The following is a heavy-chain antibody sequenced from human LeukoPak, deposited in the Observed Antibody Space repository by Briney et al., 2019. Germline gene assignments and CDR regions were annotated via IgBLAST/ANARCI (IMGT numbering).Heavy chain of an antibody. CDR3: ARDAMQQLAKPNYYYYYMDV. CDR2: IKQDGREK. CDR1: RFTFSTYW. D-gene: IGHD6-13*01. Sequence: GGSLRLSCAASRFTFSTYWMSWVRQAPGKGLEWVANIKQDGREKYYVDSVKGRFTISRDNAKNSLYLQMNSLRAEDTAVYYCARDAMQQLAKPNYYYYYMDVWGKGTTVTVSS. J-gene: IGHJ6*03. V-gene: IGHV3-7*01.